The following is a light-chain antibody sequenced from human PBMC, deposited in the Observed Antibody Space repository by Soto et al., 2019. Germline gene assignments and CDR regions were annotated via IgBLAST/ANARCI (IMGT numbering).Light chain of an antibody. V-gene: IGLV2-14*01. CDR3: SSYTSSSTLI. Sequence: QSALTQPASVSGSPGQSITISCTGTSSDVGGYNYVSWYQQHPGKAPKLVIYEVINRPSGVSDRSSGAKSGSTASLTISGLQAEDEADYYCSSYTSSSTLIFGSGTKVTVL. CDR1: SSDVGGYNY. J-gene: IGLJ1*01. CDR2: EVI.